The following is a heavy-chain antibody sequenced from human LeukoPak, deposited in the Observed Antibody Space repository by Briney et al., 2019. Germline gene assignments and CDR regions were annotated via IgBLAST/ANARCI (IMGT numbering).Heavy chain of an antibody. V-gene: IGHV3-7*02. J-gene: IGHJ3*02. D-gene: IGHD2-15*01. CDR3: AKSRGYYPDAFDI. Sequence: GGSLRLSCAASGFTFSRSWMSWVRQAPGKGLEWVANIKQDESEKYYVDSVKGRFTVSRDNVNSSLYLQMNSLRVEDTAVYYCAKSRGYYPDAFDIWGQGTMVTVSS. CDR2: IKQDESEK. CDR1: GFTFSRSW.